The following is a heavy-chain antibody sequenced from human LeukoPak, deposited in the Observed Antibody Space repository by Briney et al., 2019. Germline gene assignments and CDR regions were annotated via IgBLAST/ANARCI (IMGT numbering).Heavy chain of an antibody. CDR1: GYTFTSYA. D-gene: IGHD6-13*01. V-gene: IGHV7-4-1*02. CDR3: ARDCGSWYGNRCHGHIDY. J-gene: IGHJ4*02. CDR2: INTNTGNP. Sequence: ASVKVSCKASGYTFTSYAMKWVRQAPGQGLEWMGWINTNTGNPTYAQGFTGRFVFSLDTSVSTAYLQISSLKAEDTAVYYCARDCGSWYGNRCHGHIDYWGQGTLVTVSS.